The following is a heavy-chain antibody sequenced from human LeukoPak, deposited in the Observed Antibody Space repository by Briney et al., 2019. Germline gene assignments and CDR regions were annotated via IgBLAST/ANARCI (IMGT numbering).Heavy chain of an antibody. Sequence: GESLKISCKGSGYSFTSYWIGWVRPMPGKGLEWMGIIYPGDSDTRYSPSFQGQVTISADKSISTAYLQWSSLKASDTAMYYCARQRLELPWGPDYWGQGTLVTVSS. CDR2: IYPGDSDT. D-gene: IGHD1-7*01. V-gene: IGHV5-51*01. CDR1: GYSFTSYW. J-gene: IGHJ4*02. CDR3: ARQRLELPWGPDY.